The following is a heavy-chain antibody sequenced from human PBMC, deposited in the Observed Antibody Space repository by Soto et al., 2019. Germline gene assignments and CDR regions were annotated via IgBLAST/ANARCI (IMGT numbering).Heavy chain of an antibody. V-gene: IGHV4-59*01. CDR1: GGSISYYY. J-gene: IGHJ6*02. CDR3: ARGSPPSKYGLDV. D-gene: IGHD6-13*01. Sequence: PSETLSLTCTVSGGSISYYYWNWIRQSPGKGLERIGYIFYSGSTHYNPSLKSRVTISIDTSKNQFSLRLTSVTAADTAVYFFARGSPPSKYGLDVWGQGTTVTVSS. CDR2: IFYSGST.